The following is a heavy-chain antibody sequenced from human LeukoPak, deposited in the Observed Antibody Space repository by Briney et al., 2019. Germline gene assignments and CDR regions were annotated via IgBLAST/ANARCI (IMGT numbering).Heavy chain of an antibody. CDR1: GFTFSSYE. D-gene: IGHD2-15*01. J-gene: IGHJ4*02. CDR3: ARSELGGEALDY. V-gene: IGHV3-48*03. Sequence: PGGSLRLSCAASGFTFSSYEMNWVRQAPGKGLEWVSYISSSGSTIYYADSVKGRFTISRDNAKNSLYLQMNSLRAEDTAVYYCARSELGGEALDYWGQGTPVTVSS. CDR2: ISSSGSTI.